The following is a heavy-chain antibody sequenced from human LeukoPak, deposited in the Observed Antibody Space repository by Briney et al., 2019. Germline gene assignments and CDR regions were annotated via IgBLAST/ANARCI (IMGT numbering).Heavy chain of an antibody. Sequence: PSETLSLTCTVSDDSISSGAYYWAWIRQSPSRGLEWLGRTYYRSRWYNDYALSVKSRITITPDTSKNQFSLQLKSLTPDDSAVYYCVKEAVVPHFDYWGQGTQVTVSS. J-gene: IGHJ4*02. CDR3: VKEAVVPHFDY. D-gene: IGHD2-15*01. CDR2: TYYRSRWYN. CDR1: DDSISSGA. V-gene: IGHV6-1*01.